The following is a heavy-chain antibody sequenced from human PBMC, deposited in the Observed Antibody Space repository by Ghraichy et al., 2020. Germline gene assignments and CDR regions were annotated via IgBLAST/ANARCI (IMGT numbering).Heavy chain of an antibody. CDR2: IYTSGST. CDR3: ARDLSFADRYGLV. Sequence: ESLNISCTVSGGSISSYYWSWIRQPAGKGLEWIGRIYTSGSTNYNPSLKSRVTMSVDTSKNQFSLKLSSVTAADTAVYYCARDLSFADRYGLVWGQGTLVTVSS. J-gene: IGHJ4*02. CDR1: GGSISSYY. D-gene: IGHD5-18*01. V-gene: IGHV4-4*07.